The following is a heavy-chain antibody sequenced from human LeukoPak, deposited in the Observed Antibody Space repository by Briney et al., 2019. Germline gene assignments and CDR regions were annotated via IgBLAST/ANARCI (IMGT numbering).Heavy chain of an antibody. Sequence: ASVTVSCTASGYTFTSYDINWVRQATGQGLEWMGWMNPNSGDTGYAQKFQGRVTMTRNTSISTAYMELSSLRSEDTAVYYCARGRTIVGAVPSAWGQGTLVTVSS. CDR1: GYTFTSYD. CDR2: MNPNSGDT. J-gene: IGHJ5*02. D-gene: IGHD1-26*01. V-gene: IGHV1-8*01. CDR3: ARGRTIVGAVPSA.